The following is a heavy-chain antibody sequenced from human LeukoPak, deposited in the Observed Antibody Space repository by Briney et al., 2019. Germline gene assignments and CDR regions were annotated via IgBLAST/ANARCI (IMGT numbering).Heavy chain of an antibody. Sequence: SETLSLTCAVSGGSISSSNYYWGWIRQPPGKGLEWIGSIYYSGSTYYNPSLKSRVTISVDTSKNQFSLKLSSVTAADTAVYYCASHAGDLFTGFDYWGQGTLVTVSS. V-gene: IGHV4-39*01. CDR3: ASHAGDLFTGFDY. J-gene: IGHJ4*02. CDR2: IYYSGST. CDR1: GGSISSSNYY. D-gene: IGHD3-9*01.